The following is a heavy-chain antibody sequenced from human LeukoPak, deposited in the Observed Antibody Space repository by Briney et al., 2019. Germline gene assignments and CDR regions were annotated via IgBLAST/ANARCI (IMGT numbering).Heavy chain of an antibody. V-gene: IGHV3-53*01. Sequence: GGSLRLSCAVSGFTVSSNYMSWVRQAPGKGLEWVSVIYSGGSTYYADSVKGRFTISRDNSKNTLYLQMNSLRAEDTAVYYCARYLIGRYDYIWGSSRHDAFDIWGQGTMVTVSS. CDR3: ARYLIGRYDYIWGSSRHDAFDI. D-gene: IGHD3-16*01. CDR1: GFTVSSNY. J-gene: IGHJ3*02. CDR2: IYSGGST.